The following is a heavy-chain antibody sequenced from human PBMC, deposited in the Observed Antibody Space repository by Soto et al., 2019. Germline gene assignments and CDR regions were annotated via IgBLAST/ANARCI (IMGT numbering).Heavy chain of an antibody. J-gene: IGHJ4*02. CDR1: GGSMSSYY. D-gene: IGHD7-27*01. V-gene: IGHV4-59*08. Sequence: SETLYLACTVSGGSMSSYYWGWIRQPPGKGLEWIGYIYYSGSTNYNPSLKSRVTISVDTSKNQFSLKLSSVTAADTAVYYCARRWGRTFDYWGQGTLVTSPQ. CDR3: ARRWGRTFDY. CDR2: IYYSGST.